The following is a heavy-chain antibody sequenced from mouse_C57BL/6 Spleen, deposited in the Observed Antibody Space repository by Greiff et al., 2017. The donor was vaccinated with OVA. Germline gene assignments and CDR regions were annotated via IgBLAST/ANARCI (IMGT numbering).Heavy chain of an antibody. CDR2: IDPEDGDT. J-gene: IGHJ4*01. D-gene: IGHD1-2*01. Sequence: VQLQQSGAELVRPGASVKLSCTASGFNIKDYYMHWVKQRPEQGLEWIGRIDPEDGDTEYAPKFQGKATMTADTSSNTAYLQLSSLTSEDTAVYYCTTGSTATSGYYAMDYWGQGTSVTVSS. CDR3: TTGSTATSGYYAMDY. V-gene: IGHV14-1*01. CDR1: GFNIKDYY.